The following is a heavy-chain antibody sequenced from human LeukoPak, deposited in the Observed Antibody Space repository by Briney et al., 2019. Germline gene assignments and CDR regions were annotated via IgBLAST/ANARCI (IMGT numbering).Heavy chain of an antibody. CDR2: IWYDGSNK. J-gene: IGHJ4*02. CDR1: GFTFSSYG. CDR3: ARGLFVDTAMDFDY. D-gene: IGHD5-18*01. V-gene: IGHV3-33*01. Sequence: GRSLRLSCAASGFTFSSYGMHWVRQAPGKGLEWVAVIWYDGSNKYYADSVKGRFTISRDNSKNTLYLQMNSLGAEDTAVYYCARGLFVDTAMDFDYWGQGTLVTVSS.